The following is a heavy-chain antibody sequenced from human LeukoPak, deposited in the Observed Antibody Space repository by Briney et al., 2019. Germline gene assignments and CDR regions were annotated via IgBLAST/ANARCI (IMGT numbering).Heavy chain of an antibody. CDR1: GYTFTNYG. D-gene: IGHD6-13*01. CDR3: ARDHSSSCQLFDY. CDR2: RSAYNGNT. J-gene: IGHJ4*02. V-gene: IGHV1-18*01. Sequence: ASVKISCKASGYTFTNYGITWVRQAPGQGLEWMGWRSAYNGNTKYAQTLQGRVTMTTDTSTSTAYMELRSLRSDDTAVYYCARDHSSSCQLFDYWGQGTLVTVSS.